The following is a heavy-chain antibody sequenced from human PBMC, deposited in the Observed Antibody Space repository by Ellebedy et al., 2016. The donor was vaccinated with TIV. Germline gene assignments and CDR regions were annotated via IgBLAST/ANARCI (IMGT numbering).Heavy chain of an antibody. J-gene: IGHJ4*02. V-gene: IGHV3-30-3*01. D-gene: IGHD6-25*01. Sequence: PGGSLRLSCAASQFNFNSYTIHWVRQAPGKGLEWVAFLSSDGNIKDYADSVKGRFTISRDNSKKTVYLQMNSLRSEDTDVHYCARGSEGSGFDYWGQGTLVTVSS. CDR2: LSSDGNIK. CDR3: ARGSEGSGFDY. CDR1: QFNFNSYT.